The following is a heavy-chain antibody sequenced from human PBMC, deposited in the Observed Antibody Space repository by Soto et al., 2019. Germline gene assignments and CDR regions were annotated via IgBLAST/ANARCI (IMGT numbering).Heavy chain of an antibody. D-gene: IGHD2-21*01. J-gene: IGHJ6*02. Sequence: QVQLVQSGAEVKNPGSSVKVSCKASAGTFSSYAISWVRQAPGQGLEWMGRIIPIFGTSNYAQTFQGRVTISADETTRTAYIEAGRLRSEETAGYYWAGGVVVDSIPPYLLGMGVLGQGTTVTVSS. CDR2: IIPIFGTS. V-gene: IGHV1-69*01. CDR3: AGGVVVDSIPPYLLGMGV. CDR1: AGTFSSYA.